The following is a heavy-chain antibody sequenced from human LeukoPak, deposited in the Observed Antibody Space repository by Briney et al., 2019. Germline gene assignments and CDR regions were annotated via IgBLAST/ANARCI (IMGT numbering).Heavy chain of an antibody. CDR2: IYYSGST. CDR3: ARLSLYYGSGSYYFFDY. V-gene: IGHV4-39*01. CDR1: GGSISSSSYY. J-gene: IGHJ4*02. D-gene: IGHD3-10*01. Sequence: SETLSLTCTVSGGSISSSSYYWGWIRQPPGKGLEWIGSIYYSGSTYYNPSLKSRVTISVDTSKNQFSLKLSSVTAADTAVYYRARLSLYYGSGSYYFFDYWGQGTLVTVSS.